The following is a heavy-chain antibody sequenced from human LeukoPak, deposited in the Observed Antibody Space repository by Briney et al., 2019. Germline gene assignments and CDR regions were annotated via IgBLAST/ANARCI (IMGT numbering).Heavy chain of an antibody. CDR1: GGSITSSSHY. CDR2: IYYDGSA. CDR3: ARLNSPGWFDP. J-gene: IGHJ5*02. Sequence: PSETLSLTCTVSGGSITSSSHYWGWIRQPPGQGLQWIGLIYYDGSAYYNLSLKSRLTISVDTSKNQFSLKLSSVTAADTAVYYCARLNSPGWFDPWGQGTLVTVSS. V-gene: IGHV4-39*01.